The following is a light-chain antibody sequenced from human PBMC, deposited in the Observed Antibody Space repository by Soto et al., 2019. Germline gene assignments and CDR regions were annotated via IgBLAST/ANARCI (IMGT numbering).Light chain of an antibody. Sequence: EIVLTQSPATLSLSPGERATLSCRASQSVSSYLAWYQQKPGQAPRLLIYDASNRATGIPARFSGSGSGTDFTLPISSLEPEDFAVYYCQQRSNSPLAFGPGTKVDIK. CDR3: QQRSNSPLA. J-gene: IGKJ3*01. V-gene: IGKV3-11*01. CDR2: DAS. CDR1: QSVSSY.